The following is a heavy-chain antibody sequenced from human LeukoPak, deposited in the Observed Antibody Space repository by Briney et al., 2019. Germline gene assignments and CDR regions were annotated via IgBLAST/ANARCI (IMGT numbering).Heavy chain of an antibody. D-gene: IGHD6-13*01. Sequence: SVKVSRKASGGTFSSYAISWVRQAPGQGLEWMGRIIPIFGTANYAQKFQGRVTITTDESTSTAYMELSSLRSEDTAVYYCARVASSSWYYFDYWGQGTLVTVSS. CDR3: ARVASSSWYYFDY. CDR1: GGTFSSYA. V-gene: IGHV1-69*05. CDR2: IIPIFGTA. J-gene: IGHJ4*02.